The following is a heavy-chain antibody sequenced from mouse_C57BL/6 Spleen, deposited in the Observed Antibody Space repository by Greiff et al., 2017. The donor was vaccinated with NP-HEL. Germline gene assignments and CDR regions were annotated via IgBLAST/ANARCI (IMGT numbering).Heavy chain of an antibody. D-gene: IGHD4-1*01. J-gene: IGHJ1*03. Sequence: QVQLQQSGAELVRPGASVKLSCKASGYTFTDYYINWVKQRPGQGLEWIARIYPGSGNTYYNEKFQGKATLTAEKSSSTAYMQHSSLTSEDSAVYFCARELGRNWYFDVWGTGTTVTVSS. CDR3: ARELGRNWYFDV. V-gene: IGHV1-76*01. CDR1: GYTFTDYY. CDR2: IYPGSGNT.